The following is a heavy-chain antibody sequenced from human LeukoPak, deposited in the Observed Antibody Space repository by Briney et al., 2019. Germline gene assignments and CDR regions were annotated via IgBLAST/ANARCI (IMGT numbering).Heavy chain of an antibody. CDR1: GFTFSNHA. J-gene: IGHJ4*02. Sequence: PGGSLRLSCTASGFTFSNHAMTWVRQAPGKGLEWVSSMSSGGTYIYYADSVRGRFTISRDNAKNSLYLQMNSLRAGDTGVYYCTKLAVASADSWGQGTLVTVSS. CDR2: MSSGGTYI. CDR3: TKLAVASADS. V-gene: IGHV3-21*01. D-gene: IGHD6-19*01.